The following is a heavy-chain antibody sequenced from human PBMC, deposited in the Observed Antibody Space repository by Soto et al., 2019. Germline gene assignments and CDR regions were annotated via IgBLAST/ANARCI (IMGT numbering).Heavy chain of an antibody. CDR2: IWYDGSNK. CDR3: ARDRGPTGIAAARYYYYGMDV. J-gene: IGHJ6*02. V-gene: IGHV3-33*01. CDR1: GFTFSSYG. Sequence: GGSLRLSCAASGFTFSSYGMHWVRQAPGKGLEWVAVIWYDGSNKYYADSVKGRFTISRDNSKNTLYLQMNSLRAEDTAVYYCARDRGPTGIAAARYYYYGMDVWGQGTTVTVSS. D-gene: IGHD6-13*01.